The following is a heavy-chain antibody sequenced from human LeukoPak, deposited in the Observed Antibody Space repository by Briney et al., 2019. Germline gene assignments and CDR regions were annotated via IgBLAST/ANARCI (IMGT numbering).Heavy chain of an antibody. V-gene: IGHV3-9*01. Sequence: GGSLRLSCTASGFTFDDYAMHWVRQAPGKGLEWVSGISWNSGSIGYADSVKGRFTISRDNAKNSLYLQMNSLRAEDTALYYCARIWGSPPYFDYWGQGTLVTVSS. CDR2: ISWNSGSI. J-gene: IGHJ4*02. CDR1: GFTFDDYA. D-gene: IGHD3-16*01. CDR3: ARIWGSPPYFDY.